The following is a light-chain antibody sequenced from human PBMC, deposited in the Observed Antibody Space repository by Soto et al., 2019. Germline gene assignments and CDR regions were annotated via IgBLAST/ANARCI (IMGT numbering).Light chain of an antibody. CDR3: QQSYSAS. Sequence: DIQMTQSPSSLSASVGDRVTITCRASQSISSYLNWYQQKPGKAPKLLIYAASSLQSGVPSRFSGSGSGTDFTITISSLLPEDFATYYCQQSYSASFGGGTKVEIK. CDR1: QSISSY. CDR2: AAS. J-gene: IGKJ4*01. V-gene: IGKV1-39*01.